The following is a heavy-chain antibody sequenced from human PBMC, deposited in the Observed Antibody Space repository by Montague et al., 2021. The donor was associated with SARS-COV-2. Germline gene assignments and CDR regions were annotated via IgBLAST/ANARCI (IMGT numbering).Heavy chain of an antibody. D-gene: IGHD3-10*01. CDR1: GYSISSGYY. CDR2: IYHSGST. Sequence: SETLSLTCTVSGYSISSGYYWGWIRQPPGKGLEWIGSIYHSGSTYYNPSLNSRVTISVDTSKNQFSLKLSSVTAADTAVYYCARDCYAYGSGSYQRWFDPWGQGTLVTVPS. V-gene: IGHV4-38-2*02. J-gene: IGHJ5*02. CDR3: ARDCYAYGSGSYQRWFDP.